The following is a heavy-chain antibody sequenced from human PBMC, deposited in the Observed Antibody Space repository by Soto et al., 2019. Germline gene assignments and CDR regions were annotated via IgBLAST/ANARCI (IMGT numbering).Heavy chain of an antibody. J-gene: IGHJ4*02. Sequence: PGGSLRLSCAASGFTFSEYYMGWVRQAPGKGLEWVAYISQSSTAIYNADSVRGRFIISRDNAESSLYLQMNSLTAEDTAMYYCARWSSAFDYWGQGTLVTVSS. CDR1: GFTFSEYY. CDR2: ISQSSTAI. CDR3: ARWSSAFDY. V-gene: IGHV3-11*01.